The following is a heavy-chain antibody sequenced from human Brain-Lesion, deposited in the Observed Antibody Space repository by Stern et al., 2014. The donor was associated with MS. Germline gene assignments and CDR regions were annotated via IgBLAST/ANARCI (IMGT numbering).Heavy chain of an antibody. CDR3: ARGRVVPGFQYYATDV. V-gene: IGHV4-61*02. J-gene: IGHJ6*02. D-gene: IGHD2-2*01. CDR2: IFNSGST. CDR1: GGSISSGGYY. Sequence: QVQLVESGPGLVKPSQTLSLSCTVSGGSISSGGYYWSWIRQPAGKGLEWIGRIFNSGSTSYNPSLKRRVPISIDTSKTQFSLRLNSMTAADTAVYYCARGRVVPGFQYYATDVWGQGTTVIVSS.